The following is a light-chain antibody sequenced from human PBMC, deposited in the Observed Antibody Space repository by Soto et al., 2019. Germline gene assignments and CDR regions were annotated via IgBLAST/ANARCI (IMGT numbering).Light chain of an antibody. CDR2: GAS. J-gene: IGKJ2*01. CDR1: QSVDSNY. CDR3: QQYGRTPYT. Sequence: ETVLTQSPGTLSLSPGERATLSCRARQSVDSNYLAWYQQKPAQPPRLLIYGASTRANGIPDRFSGSGSGTDFTLTISRLEPEDFAVYYCQQYGRTPYTFGQGTKVDIK. V-gene: IGKV3-20*01.